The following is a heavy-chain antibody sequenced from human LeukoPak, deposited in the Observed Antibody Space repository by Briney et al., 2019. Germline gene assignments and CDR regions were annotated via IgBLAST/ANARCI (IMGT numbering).Heavy chain of an antibody. Sequence: ASVKASCKASGYTFTSYGISWERQAPGQGLEWMGWISAYNGNTNYAQKLQGRVTMTTGTSPSTAYMELRSLRSDDTAVYYCARDARLYYDSSGYSTWGQGTLVTVSS. CDR3: ARDARLYYDSSGYST. V-gene: IGHV1-18*01. CDR2: ISAYNGNT. J-gene: IGHJ5*02. CDR1: GYTFTSYG. D-gene: IGHD3-22*01.